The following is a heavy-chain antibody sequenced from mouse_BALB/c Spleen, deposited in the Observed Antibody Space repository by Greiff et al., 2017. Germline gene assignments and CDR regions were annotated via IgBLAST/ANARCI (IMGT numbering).Heavy chain of an antibody. CDR2: INPYNGAT. D-gene: IGHD1-1*01. CDR1: GYSFTGYY. V-gene: IGHV1-31*01. CDR3: ARWDYGSSPYAMDY. J-gene: IGHJ4*01. Sequence: EVKLQESGPELVKPGASVKISCKASGYSFTGYYMHWVKQSHVKSLEWIGRINPYNGATSYNQNFKDKASLTVDKSSSTAYMELHSLTSEDSAVYYCARWDYGSSPYAMDYWGQGTSVTVSS.